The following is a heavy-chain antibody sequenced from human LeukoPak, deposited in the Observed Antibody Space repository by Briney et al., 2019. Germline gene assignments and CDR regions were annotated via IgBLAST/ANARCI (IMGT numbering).Heavy chain of an antibody. V-gene: IGHV4-39*01. CDR2: IYYSGST. CDR3: ARQSTGWLRFRGRLDP. CDR1: GGSIGSRSYY. J-gene: IGHJ5*02. Sequence: PSETLSLTCIVSGGSIGSRSYYWGWIRQPPGKGLEWIGNIYYSGSTYYNPSLKSRVTISVDTSKNQFSLKLSSVTAADTAVYYCARQSTGWLRFRGRLDPWGQGTLVTVSS. D-gene: IGHD5-12*01.